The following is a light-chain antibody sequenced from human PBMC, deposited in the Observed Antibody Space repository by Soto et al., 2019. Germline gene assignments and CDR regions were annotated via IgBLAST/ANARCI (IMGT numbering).Light chain of an antibody. V-gene: IGKV1-5*03. Sequence: DIQRTQSPSTLSASVGQRFTITCRASQSTSSYLAWYQQKPGKAPKLLIYQASSLENGVPSRFSGSGSGTEFSLTISSLQPDDFATYYCQQYSSHSTFGQGTKVDIK. CDR1: QSTSSY. CDR2: QAS. J-gene: IGKJ1*01. CDR3: QQYSSHST.